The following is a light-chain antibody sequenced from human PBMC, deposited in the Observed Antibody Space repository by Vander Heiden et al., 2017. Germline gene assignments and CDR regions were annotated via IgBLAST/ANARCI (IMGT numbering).Light chain of an antibody. V-gene: IGKV1-5*01. Sequence: DIQMSQPPSTPSASVGDRVTITCRASQSISSWLAWYQQKPGKAPKLLIYDASSLESGVPSRFSGSGSGTEFTLTISSLQPDDFATYYCQQYNSYSLTFGQGTKLEIK. J-gene: IGKJ2*01. CDR2: DAS. CDR3: QQYNSYSLT. CDR1: QSISSW.